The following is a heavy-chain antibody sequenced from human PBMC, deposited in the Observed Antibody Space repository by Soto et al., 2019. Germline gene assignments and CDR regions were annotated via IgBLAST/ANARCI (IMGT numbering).Heavy chain of an antibody. CDR2: INPSGGST. D-gene: IGHD5-12*01. Sequence: ASVKVSCKASGYTFTSYYMHWVRQAPGQGLEWMGIINPSGGSTSYAQKFQGRVTMTRDTSTSTVYMELSSLRSEDTAVYYCATDRAREYSGYDSRGEWFDPWGQATLVTVSS. J-gene: IGHJ5*02. CDR3: ATDRAREYSGYDSRGEWFDP. CDR1: GYTFTSYY. V-gene: IGHV1-46*03.